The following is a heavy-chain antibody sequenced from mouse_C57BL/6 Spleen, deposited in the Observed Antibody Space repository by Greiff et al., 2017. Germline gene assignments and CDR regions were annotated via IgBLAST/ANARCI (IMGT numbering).Heavy chain of an antibody. CDR2: ISDGGSYT. Sequence: EVMLVESGGGLVKPGGSLKLSCAASGFTFSSYAMSWVRQTPEKRLEWVATISDGGSYTYYPENVKGRFTISRDNAKNNLYLQMSHLKSDDTAMYYCAREGGFITTVVAHFDYWGQGTTLTVSS. CDR3: AREGGFITTVVAHFDY. D-gene: IGHD1-1*01. V-gene: IGHV5-4*01. CDR1: GFTFSSYA. J-gene: IGHJ2*01.